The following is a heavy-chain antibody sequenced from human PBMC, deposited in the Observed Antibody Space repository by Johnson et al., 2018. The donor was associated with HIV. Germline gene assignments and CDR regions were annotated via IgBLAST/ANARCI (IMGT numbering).Heavy chain of an antibody. CDR2: ISWNGGNT. J-gene: IGHJ3*02. D-gene: IGHD1-1*01. V-gene: IGHV3-20*04. CDR3: AREELEPDVFDI. Sequence: VQLVESGGGLVRPGRSLRLSCAASGFTFDDYGMSWVRHAPGKGLEWVSGISWNGGNTDYADSVKGRLTISRDNSKNTLYLQMHSLRIEDTAVYYCAREELEPDVFDIWGQGTMVTVSS. CDR1: GFTFDDYG.